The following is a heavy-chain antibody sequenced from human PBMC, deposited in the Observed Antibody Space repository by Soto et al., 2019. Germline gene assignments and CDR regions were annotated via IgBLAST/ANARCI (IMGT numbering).Heavy chain of an antibody. V-gene: IGHV1-69*13. Sequence: ASVKVSCKASGGTFSSYAISWVRQAPGQGLEWMGGIIPIFGTANYAQKFQGRVTITADESTSTAYMELSSLRFEDTAVYYCARDRDSGSLYRRKGYFDYWGRGTLVTVSS. CDR2: IIPIFGTA. D-gene: IGHD1-26*01. CDR1: GGTFSSYA. CDR3: ARDRDSGSLYRRKGYFDY. J-gene: IGHJ4*02.